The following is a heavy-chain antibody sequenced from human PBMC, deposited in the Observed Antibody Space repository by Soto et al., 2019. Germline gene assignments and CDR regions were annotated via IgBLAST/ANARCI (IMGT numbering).Heavy chain of an antibody. CDR3: ARWNGDCSSTSCSLYYYYYYMDV. V-gene: IGHV3-64*01. J-gene: IGHJ6*03. Sequence: GGSLRLSCAASGFTFSSYAMSWVRQAPGKGLEYVSFISSSGGSTYYANSVKGRFTISRDNSKNTLYLQMGSLRAEDMAVYYCARWNGDCSSTSCSLYYYYYYMDVWGKGTTVTVSS. CDR1: GFTFSSYA. D-gene: IGHD2-2*01. CDR2: ISSSGGST.